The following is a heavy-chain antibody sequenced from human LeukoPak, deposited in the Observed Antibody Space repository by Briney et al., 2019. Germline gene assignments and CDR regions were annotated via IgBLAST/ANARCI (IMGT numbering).Heavy chain of an antibody. J-gene: IGHJ4*02. V-gene: IGHV3-7*01. CDR2: IKQDGSEK. CDR3: ARGGHCNSTSCYRLLDYFDY. D-gene: IGHD2-2*01. CDR1: GFTFSSYW. Sequence: GGSLRLSCAASGFTFSSYWMSWVRQAPGKGLEWVANIKQDGSEKYYVDSVKGRFTISRDNAKNSLYLQMNGLRAEDTAVYYCARGGHCNSTSCYRLLDYFDYWGQGTLVTVSS.